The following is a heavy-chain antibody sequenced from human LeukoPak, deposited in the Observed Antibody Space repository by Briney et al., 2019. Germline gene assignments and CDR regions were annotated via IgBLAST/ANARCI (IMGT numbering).Heavy chain of an antibody. Sequence: PSETLSLTRCVWSTPIRRWYGCGIRQPPGKGLEWIGYIYYTGSANYNPSLKSPVTIFVDTSNNKYSLRLSSVTAVDTSGYYCARNRAYRSSSPFDYWGQGTLVTVSS. J-gene: IGHJ4*02. CDR1: STPIRRWY. CDR2: IYYTGSA. D-gene: IGHD6-6*01. V-gene: IGHV4-59*08. CDR3: ARNRAYRSSSPFDY.